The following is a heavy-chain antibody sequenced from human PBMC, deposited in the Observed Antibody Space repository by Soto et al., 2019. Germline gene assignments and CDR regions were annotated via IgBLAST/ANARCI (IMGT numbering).Heavy chain of an antibody. Sequence: SQTLSPTFAITGDSVSSNSAGWGWVRQSPSRGLEWLGRTYYRSKWYYEYAVYVRGRITINPDTSKNQYSLQLNSVSPEDTAVYFCARGEQYSGRIFDYWSQGTLVTSPQ. D-gene: IGHD1-26*01. CDR2: TYYRSKWYY. J-gene: IGHJ4*01. CDR3: ARGEQYSGRIFDY. V-gene: IGHV6-1*01. CDR1: GDSVSSNSAG.